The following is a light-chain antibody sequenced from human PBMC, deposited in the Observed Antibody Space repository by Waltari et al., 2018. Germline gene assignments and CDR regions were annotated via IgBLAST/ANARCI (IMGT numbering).Light chain of an antibody. J-gene: IGKJ4*01. CDR3: QQYNNWPPLT. Sequence: EIVMTQTPATLSVSPGERATLSCRASQSVSSNVAWYQQKPGHAPRLLIYDASTRDTGIPDRFSGSGSGTEFTLTISSLQSEDFAFYYCQQYNNWPPLTFGGGTKVEIK. CDR2: DAS. CDR1: QSVSSN. V-gene: IGKV3-15*01.